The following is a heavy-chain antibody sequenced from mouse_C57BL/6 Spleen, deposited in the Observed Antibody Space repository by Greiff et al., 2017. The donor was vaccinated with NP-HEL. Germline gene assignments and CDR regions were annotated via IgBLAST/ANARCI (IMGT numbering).Heavy chain of an antibody. V-gene: IGHV14-4*01. Sequence: VQLQQSGAELVRPGASVKLSCTASGFNIKDDYMHWVKQRPEQGLEWIGWIDPENGDTEYASKFQGKATITADTSSNTAYLQLSSLTSEDTAVYYCTTDYYGSSYYFDYWGKGTTLTVSS. J-gene: IGHJ2*01. D-gene: IGHD1-1*01. CDR3: TTDYYGSSYYFDY. CDR2: IDPENGDT. CDR1: GFNIKDDY.